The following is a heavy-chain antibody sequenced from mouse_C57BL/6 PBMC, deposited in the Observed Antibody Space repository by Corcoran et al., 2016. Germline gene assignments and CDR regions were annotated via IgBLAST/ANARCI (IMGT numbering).Heavy chain of an antibody. V-gene: IGHV9-3*01. CDR3: AREDGYFDY. Sequence: QIQLVQSGPELKKPGETVKISCKASGYTFTTYGMSWVKQAPGKGLKWMGWINTYSGVPTYADDFKGRFAFSLETSASTAYLQINNLKNEDTATYFCAREDGYFDYWGQGTTLTVSS. CDR2: INTYSGVP. D-gene: IGHD2-3*01. J-gene: IGHJ2*01. CDR1: GYTFTTYG.